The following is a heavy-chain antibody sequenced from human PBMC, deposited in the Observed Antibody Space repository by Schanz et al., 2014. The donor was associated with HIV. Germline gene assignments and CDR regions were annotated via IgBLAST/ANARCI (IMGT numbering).Heavy chain of an antibody. CDR3: ARGFQGFDY. D-gene: IGHD3-10*01. Sequence: EVQMLESGGGSVQPGGSLRLSCAASGFTFSNFAMSWVRQAPGKGLEWVSSISSSGVSTFYAGSVKGRFAISRDKSKNTLYLQMNSLRAEDTSVYYCARGFQGFDYWGQGTLVTVSS. J-gene: IGHJ4*02. V-gene: IGHV3-23*01. CDR1: GFTFSNFA. CDR2: ISSSGVST.